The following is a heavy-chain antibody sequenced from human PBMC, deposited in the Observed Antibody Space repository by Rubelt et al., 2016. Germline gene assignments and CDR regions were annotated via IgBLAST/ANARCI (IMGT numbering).Heavy chain of an antibody. Sequence: EVQLVESGGGLVQPGGSLRLSCAASGFTFSSYEMNWVRQAPGKGLEWVSYISSSGSHIYYAAPGKGRFTISRDNAKNSLYLQMNGLRAEDTAVYYCARSDIVATITDYWGQGTLVTVSS. V-gene: IGHV3-48*03. CDR2: ISSSGSHI. J-gene: IGHJ4*02. CDR1: GFTFSSYE. CDR3: ARSDIVATITDY. D-gene: IGHD5-12*01.